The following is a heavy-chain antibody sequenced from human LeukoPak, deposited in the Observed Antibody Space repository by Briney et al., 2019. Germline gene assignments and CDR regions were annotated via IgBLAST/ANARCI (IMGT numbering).Heavy chain of an antibody. CDR1: GFTFSSYW. CDR3: ARDFHRQYCSGGSCTPGDY. V-gene: IGHV3-30-3*01. CDR2: ISYDGSNK. D-gene: IGHD2-15*01. J-gene: IGHJ4*02. Sequence: GGSLRLSCAASGFTFSSYWMHWVRQAPGKGLVWVAVISYDGSNKYYADSVKGRFTISRDNSKNTLYLEMNSLRAEDTAVYYCARDFHRQYCSGGSCTPGDYWGQGTLVTVSS.